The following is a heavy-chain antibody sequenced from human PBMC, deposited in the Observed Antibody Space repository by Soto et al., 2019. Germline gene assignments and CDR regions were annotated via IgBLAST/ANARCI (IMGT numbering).Heavy chain of an antibody. CDR2: INLSGIT. V-gene: IGHV4-34*01. J-gene: IGHJ4*02. Sequence: NPSETLSLTCAVHGESFSGHFWTWIRQPPGKGLEWIGEINLSGITTYNPSLKSRVTISGVTSKNQFFLRLTSVTAADTAVYYCARGDIAARLQFWGQGTLVTVSS. D-gene: IGHD6-6*01. CDR1: GESFSGHF. CDR3: ARGDIAARLQF.